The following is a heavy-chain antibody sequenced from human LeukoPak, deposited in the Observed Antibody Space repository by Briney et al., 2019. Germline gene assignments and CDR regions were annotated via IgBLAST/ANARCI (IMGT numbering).Heavy chain of an antibody. CDR2: IYYSGST. CDR1: GGSISSGGYY. CDR3: ASGAVESTGWFDP. Sequence: SETLSLTCTVFGGSISSGGYYWSWIRQHPGKGLEWIVYIYYSGSTYYNPSLKSRVTISVDTSKNHFSLKLSSVTAADTAVYYCASGAVESTGWFDPWGQGTLVTVSS. J-gene: IGHJ5*02. D-gene: IGHD5/OR15-5a*01. V-gene: IGHV4-31*03.